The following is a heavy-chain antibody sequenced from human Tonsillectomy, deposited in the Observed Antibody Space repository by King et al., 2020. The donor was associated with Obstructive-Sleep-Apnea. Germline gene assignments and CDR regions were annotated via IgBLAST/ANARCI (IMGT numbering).Heavy chain of an antibody. CDR2: ISSSTSYI. Sequence: VQLVESGGGLVKPGGSLRLSCAASGFTFSSYSMNWVRQAPGKGLEWVSSISSSTSYIYYADSEKGRFTISRDNAKNSLYLQMNSLRAEDTAVYYCARGCDYGGNRVDYWGQGTLVTVSS. D-gene: IGHD4-23*01. V-gene: IGHV3-21*01. J-gene: IGHJ4*02. CDR1: GFTFSSYS. CDR3: ARGCDYGGNRVDY.